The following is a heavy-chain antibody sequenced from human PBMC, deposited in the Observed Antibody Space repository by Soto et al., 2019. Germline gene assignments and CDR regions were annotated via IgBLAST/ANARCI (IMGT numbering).Heavy chain of an antibody. CDR2: IKSKTDGGTT. D-gene: IGHD6-13*01. CDR1: GFTFSNAW. V-gene: IGHV3-15*07. CDR3: TTPAAAGRDDAFDI. Sequence: EVQLVESGGGLVKPGGSLRLSCAASGFTFSNAWMNWVRQAPGKGLEWVGRIKSKTDGGTTDYAAPVKGRFTISRDDSINTLYLQMNSLKTEDTAVYYCTTPAAAGRDDAFDIWGQGTMVTVSS. J-gene: IGHJ3*02.